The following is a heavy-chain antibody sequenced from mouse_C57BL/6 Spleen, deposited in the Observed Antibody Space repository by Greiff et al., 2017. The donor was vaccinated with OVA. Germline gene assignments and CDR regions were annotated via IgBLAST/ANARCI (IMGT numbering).Heavy chain of an antibody. CDR3: ARNYYGSSPDV. CDR1: GFTFSDYG. Sequence: DVQLQESGGGLVKPGGSLKLSCAASGFTFSDYGMHWVRQAPEKGLEWVAYISSGSSTIYYADTVKGRFTISRDNAKNTLFLQMTSLRSEDTAMYYCARNYYGSSPDVWGTGTTVTVSS. CDR2: ISSGSSTI. V-gene: IGHV5-17*01. D-gene: IGHD1-1*01. J-gene: IGHJ1*03.